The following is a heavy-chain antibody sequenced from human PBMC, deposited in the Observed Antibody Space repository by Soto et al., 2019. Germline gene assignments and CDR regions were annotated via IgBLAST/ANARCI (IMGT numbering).Heavy chain of an antibody. CDR2: INAGNGNT. J-gene: IGHJ5*02. Sequence: RASVKVSCKASGYTFTSYAMHWVRQAPGQRLEWMGWINAGNGNTKYSQKFQGRVTITRDTSASTAYMELSSLRSEDTAVYYCARGSSSSPNWFDPWGQGTLVTVSS. V-gene: IGHV1-3*01. CDR3: ARGSSSSPNWFDP. D-gene: IGHD6-6*01. CDR1: GYTFTSYA.